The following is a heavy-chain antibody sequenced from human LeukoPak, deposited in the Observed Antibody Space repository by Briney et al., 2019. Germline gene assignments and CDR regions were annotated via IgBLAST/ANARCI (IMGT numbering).Heavy chain of an antibody. Sequence: ASVKVSCKTSGHTFTRYGISWVRQAPGQGLEWMGWISGYNGNTNYAQKFQDRVNMTTDTSTSTAYMELRSLRSDDTAVYYCARDCSGGSCHFDYWGQGTLVTVPS. D-gene: IGHD2-15*01. CDR3: ARDCSGGSCHFDY. V-gene: IGHV1-18*04. CDR2: ISGYNGNT. J-gene: IGHJ4*02. CDR1: GHTFTRYG.